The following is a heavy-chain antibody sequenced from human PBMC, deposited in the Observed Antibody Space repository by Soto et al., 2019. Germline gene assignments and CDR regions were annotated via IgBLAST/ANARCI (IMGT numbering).Heavy chain of an antibody. Sequence: SLTCAVSGGSISSGGYSWSWIRQPPGKGLEWIGYIYHSGSTYYNPSLKSRVTISVDRSKNQFSLKLSSVTAADTAVYYCARGREKWSPFDYWGQGTLVTVSS. CDR2: IYHSGST. J-gene: IGHJ4*02. D-gene: IGHD1-26*01. CDR3: ARGREKWSPFDY. V-gene: IGHV4-30-2*01. CDR1: GGSISSGGYS.